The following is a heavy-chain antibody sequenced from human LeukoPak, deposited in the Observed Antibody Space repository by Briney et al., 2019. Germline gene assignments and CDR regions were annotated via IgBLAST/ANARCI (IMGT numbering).Heavy chain of an antibody. CDR3: ARDKWRGYSYGWPFDY. CDR2: ISPYNGNT. V-gene: IGHV1-18*04. J-gene: IGHJ4*02. D-gene: IGHD5-18*01. Sequence: ASVKVSCKASGYMFTGFYIHWVRQAPGQGLEWMGWISPYNGNTNYAQKLQGRVTMTTDTSTSTAYMELRSLRSDDTAVYYCARDKWRGYSYGWPFDYWGQGTLVTVSS. CDR1: GYMFTGFY.